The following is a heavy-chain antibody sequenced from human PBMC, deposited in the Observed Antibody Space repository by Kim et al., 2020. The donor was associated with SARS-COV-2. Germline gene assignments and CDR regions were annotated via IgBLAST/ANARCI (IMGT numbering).Heavy chain of an antibody. D-gene: IGHD6-19*01. CDR3: ARGGRMKGIAVAHRYYGMDV. V-gene: IGHV4-34*01. CDR2: INHSGST. J-gene: IGHJ6*02. Sequence: SETLSLTCAVYGGSFSGYYWSWIRQPPGKGLEWIGEINHSGSTNYNPSLKSRVTISVDTSKNQFSLKLSSVTAADTAVYYCARGGRMKGIAVAHRYYGMDVWGQGTTVTVSS. CDR1: GGSFSGYY.